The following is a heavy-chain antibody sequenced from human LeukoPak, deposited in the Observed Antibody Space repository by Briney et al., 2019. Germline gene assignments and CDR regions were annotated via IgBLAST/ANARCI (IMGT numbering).Heavy chain of an antibody. CDR3: AKGYFDWLLIDY. D-gene: IGHD3-9*01. Sequence: GGSLRLSCAASGFTFSTYWMTWVRQAPGKGLEWVSAISGSGGSTYYADSVKGRFTISRDNSKNTLYLQMNSLRAEDTAVYYCAKGYFDWLLIDYWGQGTLVTVSS. CDR2: ISGSGGST. J-gene: IGHJ4*02. CDR1: GFTFSTYW. V-gene: IGHV3-23*01.